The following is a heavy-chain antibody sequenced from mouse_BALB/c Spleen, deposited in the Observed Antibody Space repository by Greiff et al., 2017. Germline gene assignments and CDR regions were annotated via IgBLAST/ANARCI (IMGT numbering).Heavy chain of an antibody. CDR3: ASLYGSSRNYYAMDY. J-gene: IGHJ4*01. CDR2: ISSGGSYT. Sequence: EVHLVESGGDLVKPGGSLKLSCAASGFTFSSYGMSWVRQTPDKRLEWVATISSGGSYTYYPDSVKGRFTISRDNAKNTLYLQMSSLKSEDTAMYYCASLYGSSRNYYAMDYWGQGTSVTVSA. CDR1: GFTFSSYG. V-gene: IGHV5-6*01. D-gene: IGHD1-1*01.